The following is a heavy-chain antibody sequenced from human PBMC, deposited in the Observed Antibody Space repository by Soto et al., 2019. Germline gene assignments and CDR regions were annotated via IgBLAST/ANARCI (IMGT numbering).Heavy chain of an antibody. D-gene: IGHD3-22*01. J-gene: IGHJ5*02. CDR1: GHTLTEFS. CDR2: FDPEGGEA. Sequence: ASVKVSCKISGHTLTEFSIHWVRQAPGKGLEWMGGFDPEGGEAIYAQKWHGRVTITADESTSTAYMELSSLRSEDTAVYYCARREGYYDSSGYPWFDPWGQGTLVTVSS. V-gene: IGHV1-24*01. CDR3: ARREGYYDSSGYPWFDP.